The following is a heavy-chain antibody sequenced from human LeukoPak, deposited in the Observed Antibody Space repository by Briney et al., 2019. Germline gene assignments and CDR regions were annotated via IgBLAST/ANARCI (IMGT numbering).Heavy chain of an antibody. J-gene: IGHJ3*01. CDR3: AKDSYVSGRPLHTFDV. D-gene: IGHD3-10*01. Sequence: GGSLRLSCAASGFTFAIHAMTWVRQAPGKGLEWVSGISGDGASTHYAESVKGQFTISRDNSQNTLFLQMNSLRVEDTAIYYCAKDSYVSGRPLHTFDVWGQGTMVTVSS. CDR2: ISGDGAST. CDR1: GFTFAIHA. V-gene: IGHV3-23*01.